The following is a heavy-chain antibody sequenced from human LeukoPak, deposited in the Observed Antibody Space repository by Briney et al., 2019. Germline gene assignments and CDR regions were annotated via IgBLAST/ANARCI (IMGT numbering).Heavy chain of an antibody. CDR2: ISSSGSTR. CDR1: GFTFSSYE. CDR3: ARDSTPYSSGWYVYNWFDP. Sequence: GGSLRLSCAASGFTFSSYEMNWVRQAPGKGLQWVSYISSSGSTRYYADSVKGRFTISRDNAKNSLYLQMNSLRAEDTAVYYCARDSTPYSSGWYVYNWFDPWGQGTLVTVSS. V-gene: IGHV3-48*03. J-gene: IGHJ5*02. D-gene: IGHD6-19*01.